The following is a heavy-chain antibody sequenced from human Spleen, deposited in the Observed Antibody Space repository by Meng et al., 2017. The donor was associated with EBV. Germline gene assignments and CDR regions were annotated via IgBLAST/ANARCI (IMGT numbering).Heavy chain of an antibody. V-gene: IGHV4-39*01. J-gene: IGHJ5*02. Sequence: GPGQFNPSETRSTRGTVAGESCSSFFYWGWIRQPQGGGLEWIGSVHYTGSTYYSPSLKSRVTVSVDTSKNQFSLRLTSVTAADMAVYSCARPFPSWQSPRLDPFGAWGQGTLVTVSS. CDR3: ARPFPSWQSPRLDPFGA. CDR1: GESCSSFFY. D-gene: IGHD6-19*01. CDR2: VHYTGST.